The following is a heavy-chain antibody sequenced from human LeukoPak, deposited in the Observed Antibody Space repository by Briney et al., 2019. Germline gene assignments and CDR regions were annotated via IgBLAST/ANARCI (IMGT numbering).Heavy chain of an antibody. CDR3: ARRAEYRGVRGVIIKGAFDI. CDR1: GFTFSSYW. D-gene: IGHD3-10*01. V-gene: IGHV3-74*01. J-gene: IGHJ3*02. Sequence: GGSLRLSCAAPGFTFSSYWMHWLRQAPGKGVVWVSRINSDGSSTSYADSVKGRFTISRDHAKNTLYLQMNSLRAEDTAVYYCARRAEYRGVRGVIIKGAFDIWGQGTMVTVSS. CDR2: INSDGSST.